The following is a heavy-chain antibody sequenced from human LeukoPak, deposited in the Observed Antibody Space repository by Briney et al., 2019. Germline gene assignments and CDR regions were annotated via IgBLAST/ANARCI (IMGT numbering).Heavy chain of an antibody. J-gene: IGHJ3*02. V-gene: IGHV4-39*01. D-gene: IGHD3-9*01. CDR1: GGSISSSSYY. CDR3: ARLFLGEKLTHYDILTGYPYYASGAFDI. CDR2: IYYSGST. Sequence: SETLSLTCTVSGGSISSSSYYWGWIRQPPGKGLEWIGSIYYSGSTYYDPSLKSRVTISVDTSKNQFSLKLSSVTAADTAVYYCARLFLGEKLTHYDILTGYPYYASGAFDIWGQGTMVTVSS.